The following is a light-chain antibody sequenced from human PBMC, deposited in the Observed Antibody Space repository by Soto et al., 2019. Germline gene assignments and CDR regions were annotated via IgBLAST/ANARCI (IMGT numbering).Light chain of an antibody. CDR1: QSVSTN. J-gene: IGKJ1*01. Sequence: EIVMTQSPATLSVSPGERATLSCRASQSVSTNLAWYQQKPGQAPRLLIYGASTRATAIPARFSGSASGTEFTLTISSLQSEDFVVYYCQQYNNWLRTFGQGTRVEI. CDR3: QQYNNWLRT. CDR2: GAS. V-gene: IGKV3-15*01.